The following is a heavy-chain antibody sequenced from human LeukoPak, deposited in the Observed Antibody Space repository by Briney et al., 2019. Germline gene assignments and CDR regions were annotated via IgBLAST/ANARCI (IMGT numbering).Heavy chain of an antibody. CDR2: IKYDGSEK. D-gene: IGHD3-10*01. Sequence: GGSLRLSCAASRFTFSGSWMTWVRQAPGKGLEWVANIKYDGSEKYYVDSVKGRFTISRDNAKNSLFLQMNSLRAEDTAVYYCARDLERLDMLRRRDYYYMDVWGKGTTVTVSS. CDR3: ARDLERLDMLRRRDYYYMDV. J-gene: IGHJ6*03. CDR1: RFTFSGSW. V-gene: IGHV3-7*01.